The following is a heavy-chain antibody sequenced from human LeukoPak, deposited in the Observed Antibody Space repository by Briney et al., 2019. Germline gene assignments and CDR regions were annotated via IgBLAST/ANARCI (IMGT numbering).Heavy chain of an antibody. D-gene: IGHD3-22*01. CDR3: VRLRRNSDTSGFYYYYDF. CDR2: ISVRSNYI. Sequence: GGALRLSCVASGYTFSSYSINWVRNAPGKGLEWVSSISVRSNYIYYADSVRGRFSISRDDARDSLYLQMNSLRAEDTAVYFCVRLRRNSDTSGFYYYYDFWGQGTLVTVSS. CDR1: GYTFSSYS. V-gene: IGHV3-21*01. J-gene: IGHJ4*02.